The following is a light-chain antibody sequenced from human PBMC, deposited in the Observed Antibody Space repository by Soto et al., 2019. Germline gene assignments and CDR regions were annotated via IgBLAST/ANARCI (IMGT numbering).Light chain of an antibody. CDR3: QQRSNWPYT. Sequence: EIVLTQSPATLSLSPGERATLSCRASQSVRRYLAWYQQKPGQAPRLLIYDASNRATGIPARFSGSGSGTAFTLTISSLEPEDFAVYYCQQRSNWPYTFGQGTKLEIK. J-gene: IGKJ2*01. V-gene: IGKV3-11*01. CDR1: QSVRRY. CDR2: DAS.